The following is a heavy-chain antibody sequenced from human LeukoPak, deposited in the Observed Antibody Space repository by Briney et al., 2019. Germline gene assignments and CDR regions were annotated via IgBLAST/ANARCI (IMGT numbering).Heavy chain of an antibody. J-gene: IGHJ5*02. V-gene: IGHV4-4*07. CDR1: GGSISSNY. CDR3: ARARDSSGYLGWFDR. CDR2: IYTSGST. Sequence: SEALSLTCTVSGGSISSNYWCWSRKPARKGLGRVGRIYTSGSTNSNPSLKSRVTMSVDTSTNQFSLKLSSVTAADTAVYYCARARDSSGYLGWFDRWGQGTLVTVS. D-gene: IGHD3-22*01.